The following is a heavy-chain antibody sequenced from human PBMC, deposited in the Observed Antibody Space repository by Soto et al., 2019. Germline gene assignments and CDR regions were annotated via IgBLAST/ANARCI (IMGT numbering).Heavy chain of an antibody. CDR3: ARGPHLLGYCSGCSCFTDFDY. D-gene: IGHD2-15*01. V-gene: IGHV4-34*01. Sequence: PSETLSLTCAVYGGSFSGYYWSWIRQPPGKGLEWIGEINHSGSTNYNPSLKSRVTISVDTSKNQFSLKLSSVTAADTAVYYCARGPHLLGYCSGCSCFTDFDYWGQGTLVTVSS. J-gene: IGHJ4*02. CDR2: INHSGST. CDR1: GGSFSGYY.